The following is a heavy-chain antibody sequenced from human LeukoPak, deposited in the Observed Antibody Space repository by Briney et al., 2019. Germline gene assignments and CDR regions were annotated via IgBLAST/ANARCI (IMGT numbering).Heavy chain of an antibody. D-gene: IGHD3-3*01. CDR2: INHNGNVN. J-gene: IGHJ3*02. Sequence: GGSLRLSCAASGFTFSSYWMNWARQAPGKGLEWVASINHNGNVNYYVDSVKGRFTISRDNAKNSLYLQMNSLRAEDTAVYYCAREAGEWLSQDDAFDIWGQGTMVTVSS. CDR3: AREAGEWLSQDDAFDI. V-gene: IGHV3-7*01. CDR1: GFTFSSYW.